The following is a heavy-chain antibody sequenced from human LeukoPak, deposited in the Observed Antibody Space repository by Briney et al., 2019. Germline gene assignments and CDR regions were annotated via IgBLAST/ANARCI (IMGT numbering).Heavy chain of an antibody. CDR3: ARERLTHSNWFDP. CDR2: INAGNGNT. CDR1: GYTFTSYA. V-gene: IGHV1-3*01. Sequence: ASVKVSCKASGYTFTSYAMHWVRQAPGQRLEWMGWINAGNGNTKYSQRFQGRVTITRDTSASTAYMELSSLRSEDTAVYYCARERLTHSNWFDPWGQGTLVTVSS. J-gene: IGHJ5*02.